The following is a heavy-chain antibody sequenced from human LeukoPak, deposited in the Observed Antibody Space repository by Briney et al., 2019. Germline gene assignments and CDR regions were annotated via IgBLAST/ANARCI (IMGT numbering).Heavy chain of an antibody. CDR3: ASFDYSSGLPTN. V-gene: IGHV3-74*01. J-gene: IGHJ4*02. D-gene: IGHD6-19*01. CDR1: GFTFSSYW. CDR2: INTDGSST. Sequence: GSLRLSCPASGFTFSSYWMHWVRQAPGKGLVWVSRINTDGSSTSYADSVKGRFTISRDNAKNTLYLQMNSLRAEDTAVYYCASFDYSSGLPTNWAQGTLVTVSS.